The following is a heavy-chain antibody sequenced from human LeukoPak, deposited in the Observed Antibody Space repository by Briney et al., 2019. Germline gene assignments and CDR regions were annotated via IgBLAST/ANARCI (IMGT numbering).Heavy chain of an antibody. CDR2: IYYSGST. CDR3: ARHMDNWNYYFDY. J-gene: IGHJ4*02. Sequence: SETLSLTCTVSGGSISSSSYYWGWIRQPPGKGLEWIGSIYYSGSTYYNPSLKSRVTISVDTSKNQFSLKLSSVTAADTAVYYCARHMDNWNYYFDYWGQGTLVTVSS. CDR1: GGSISSSSYY. V-gene: IGHV4-39*01. D-gene: IGHD1-7*01.